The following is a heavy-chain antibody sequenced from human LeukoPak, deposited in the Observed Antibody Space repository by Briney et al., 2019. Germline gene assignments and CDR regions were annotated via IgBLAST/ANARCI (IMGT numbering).Heavy chain of an antibody. CDR3: AAGGGVPDDY. V-gene: IGHV3-74*01. Sequence: GGSLRLSCAASGFTFSSYWMHWVRHPPGKGLVWVSRINSDGSSTSYADSVNARFTISRDNAKNTLYLQMNSLRAEDTAVYYCAAGGGVPDDYWGQGTLVTVSS. D-gene: IGHD2-2*01. CDR1: GFTFSSYW. CDR2: INSDGSST. J-gene: IGHJ4*02.